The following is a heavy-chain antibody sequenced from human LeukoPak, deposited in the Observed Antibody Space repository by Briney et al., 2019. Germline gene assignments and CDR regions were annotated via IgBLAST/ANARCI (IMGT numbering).Heavy chain of an antibody. CDR2: IYYSGST. Sequence: PSETLSLTCTVSGGSISSYYWSWIRQPPGKGLEWIGYIYYSGSTNYNPSLKSRVTISVDTSKNQFSLKLSSVTAADTAVYYCARLVDYGDYYYYGMDVWGQGATVTVSS. J-gene: IGHJ6*02. CDR1: GGSISSYY. V-gene: IGHV4-59*08. CDR3: ARLVDYGDYYYYGMDV. D-gene: IGHD4-17*01.